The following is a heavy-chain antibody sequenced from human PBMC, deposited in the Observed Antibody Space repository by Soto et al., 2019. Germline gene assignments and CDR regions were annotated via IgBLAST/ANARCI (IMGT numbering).Heavy chain of an antibody. D-gene: IGHD6-19*01. CDR1: GGSVTGFY. V-gene: IGHV4-59*02. CDR3: AGAPGLGVAHIDY. CDR2: IFHSGSS. J-gene: IGHJ4*02. Sequence: QVQLQESGPGLVKPSETLSVTCTVSGGSVTGFYWSWIRQPPGKGLEWIGYIFHSGSSNYNPSLKSRVTISVDTSKSQISRRLTSVTAADTAVYYGAGAPGLGVAHIDYWGKGTLVTVSS.